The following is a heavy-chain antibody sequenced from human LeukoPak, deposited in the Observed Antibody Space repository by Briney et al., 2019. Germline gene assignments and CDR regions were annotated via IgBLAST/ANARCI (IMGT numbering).Heavy chain of an antibody. CDR1: GGSISSSSYY. D-gene: IGHD5-12*01. J-gene: IGHJ4*02. CDR3: ARHGSGYDLFYFDY. CDR2: IYYSGST. V-gene: IGHV4-39*01. Sequence: SETLSLTCTVSGGSISSSSYYWGWIRQPPGKGLEWIGSIYYSGSTYYNPSHKSRVTISVDTSKNQFSLKLSSVTAADTAVYYCARHGSGYDLFYFDYWGQGTLVTVSS.